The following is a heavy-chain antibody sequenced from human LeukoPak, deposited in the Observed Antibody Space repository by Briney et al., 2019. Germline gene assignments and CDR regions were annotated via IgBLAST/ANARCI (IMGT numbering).Heavy chain of an antibody. CDR3: AREDYGSYYLP. CDR1: GYTFTSYG. CDR2: ISAYNGNT. J-gene: IGHJ5*02. Sequence: ASVKVSCKASGYTFTSYGISWVRQAPGQGLEWMGWISAYNGNTNYAQKLQGRVTMTTDTSTSTVYMELRSLRSDDTAVYYCAREDYGSYYLPWGQGTLVTVSS. D-gene: IGHD1-26*01. V-gene: IGHV1-18*01.